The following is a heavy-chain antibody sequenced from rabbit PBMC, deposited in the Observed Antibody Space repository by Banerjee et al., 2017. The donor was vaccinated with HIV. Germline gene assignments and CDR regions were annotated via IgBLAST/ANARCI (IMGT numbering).Heavy chain of an antibody. CDR3: ARDPFTFAGYAGYGYGNGRFNL. CDR2: IDVGSGDST. CDR1: GFSFSSSAY. Sequence: QSLEESGGGLVQPEGSLTLTCTASGFSFSSSAYMCWVRQAPGKGLEWIACIDVGSGDSTYYASWAEGRFTISKTSSTTVTLQMTSLTDADTATYFCARDPFTFAGYAGYGYGNGRFNLWGQGTLVTVS. J-gene: IGHJ4*01. V-gene: IGHV1S40*01. D-gene: IGHD7-1*01.